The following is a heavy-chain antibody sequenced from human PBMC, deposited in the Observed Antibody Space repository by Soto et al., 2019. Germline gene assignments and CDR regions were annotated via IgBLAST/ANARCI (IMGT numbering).Heavy chain of an antibody. J-gene: IGHJ4*01. D-gene: IGHD6-19*01. CDR3: ARVAYGNGWIFDH. CDR1: GFTFSNYW. Sequence: LRLSCAASGFTFSNYWMSWVRQAPGKGLEWVTNIKQDGSEKYYVDSVKGRFTLSRDNAQNSLQLQMNSLRAEDTAIYFCARVAYGNGWIFDHWGQGTLVTV. V-gene: IGHV3-7*01. CDR2: IKQDGSEK.